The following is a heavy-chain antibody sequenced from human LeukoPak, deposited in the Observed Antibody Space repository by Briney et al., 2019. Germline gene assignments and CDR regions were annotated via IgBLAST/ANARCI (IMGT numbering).Heavy chain of an antibody. CDR3: AKWRRSGYDDYFDY. Sequence: PGGSLRLSCAASGFTFSSYAMHWVRQAPGKGLEWVAVISYDGSNKYYADSVKGRFTISRDNSKNTLYLQMNSLRAEDTAVYYCAKWRRSGYDDYFDYWGQGTLVTVSS. J-gene: IGHJ4*02. CDR1: GFTFSSYA. D-gene: IGHD5-12*01. CDR2: ISYDGSNK. V-gene: IGHV3-30-3*02.